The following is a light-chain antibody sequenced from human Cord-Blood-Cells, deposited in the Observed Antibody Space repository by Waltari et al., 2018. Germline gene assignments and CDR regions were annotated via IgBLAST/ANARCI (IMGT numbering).Light chain of an antibody. CDR1: SSDVGGYNH. Sequence: QSALTQPASVSGSPGQSITISCTGTSSDVGGYNHVSCYHHHPGKAPKLMIYEVSNRPSGFSNRFSGSKSGNTASLTISGLQAEDEADYYCSSYTSSSTVVFGGGTKLTVL. J-gene: IGLJ2*01. V-gene: IGLV2-14*01. CDR2: EVS. CDR3: SSYTSSSTVV.